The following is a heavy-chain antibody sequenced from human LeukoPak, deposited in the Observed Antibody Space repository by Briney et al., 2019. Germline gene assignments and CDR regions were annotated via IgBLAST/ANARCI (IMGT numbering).Heavy chain of an antibody. D-gene: IGHD3-22*01. Sequence: PGGSLRLSCAASGFTFTSYWMSWVRQAPGKGLEWVAHINHDRSEKNYVDTVKGRFTISRDNAKNTLYLKMNSLRAEDTAVYYCARDGGNYYDSSGYYDYWGQGTLVTVSS. CDR3: ARDGGNYYDSSGYYDY. CDR2: INHDRSEK. V-gene: IGHV3-7*01. J-gene: IGHJ4*02. CDR1: GFTFTSYW.